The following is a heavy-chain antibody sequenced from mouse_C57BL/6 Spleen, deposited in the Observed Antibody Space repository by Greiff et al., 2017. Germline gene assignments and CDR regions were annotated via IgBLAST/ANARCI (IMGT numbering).Heavy chain of an antibody. V-gene: IGHV14-4*01. J-gene: IGHJ2*01. CDR3: TTTGTHY. CDR1: GFNIKDDY. Sequence: VQLQQSGAELVRPGASVKLSCTASGFNIKDDYMHWVKQRPEQGLEWIGWIDPENGDTEYASKFQGKATITADTSSNTAYLQLSSLTSEDTAVYYCTTTGTHYWGQGTTLTVSS. CDR2: IDPENGDT. D-gene: IGHD4-1*01.